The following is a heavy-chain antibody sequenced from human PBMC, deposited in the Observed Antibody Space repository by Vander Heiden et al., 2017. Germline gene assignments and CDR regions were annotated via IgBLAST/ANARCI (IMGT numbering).Heavy chain of an antibody. CDR2: INHSVGT. CDR1: GGSFSGYF. J-gene: IGHJ5*02. Sequence: QVHLQQWGAGLLKPSETLSLTCAVSGGSFSGYFWSWIRQAPGKGLEGIGEINHSVGTNYNPSLKSRVTISLDTSKNQFSLKLTSVTAADTAVYYCAREMTSAYNWFDPWGQGTLVTVSS. CDR3: AREMTSAYNWFDP. V-gene: IGHV4-34*02. D-gene: IGHD6-25*01.